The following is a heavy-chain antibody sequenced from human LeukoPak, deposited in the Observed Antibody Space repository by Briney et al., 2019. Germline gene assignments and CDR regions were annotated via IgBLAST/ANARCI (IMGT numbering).Heavy chain of an antibody. V-gene: IGHV3-30*02. D-gene: IGHD3-16*02. Sequence: PGGSLRLPCAASGFTFSSYGMHWVRQAPGKGLEWVAFIRYDESNKYYADSVKGRFTISRDNSKNTLYLQMDSLRPEDTAVYYCTKGTSTEDYRFFFWGQGALVTVSS. J-gene: IGHJ4*02. CDR2: IRYDESNK. CDR1: GFTFSSYG. CDR3: TKGTSTEDYRFFF.